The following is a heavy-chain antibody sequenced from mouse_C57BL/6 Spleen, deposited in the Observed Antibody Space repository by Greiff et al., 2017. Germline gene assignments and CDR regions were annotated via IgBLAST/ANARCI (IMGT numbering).Heavy chain of an antibody. CDR2: INPTSGST. Sequence: QVQLKQPGAELVKPGASVKLSCKASGYPFTSYWMHWVKQRPGQGLEWIGMINPTSGSTTYNEKFKSKATLTVAKSSSTAYMQLSSLTSVNSAVYYCARSAIYDGYFYFDYWGQGTTLTVSS. CDR1: GYPFTSYW. J-gene: IGHJ2*01. D-gene: IGHD2-3*01. CDR3: ARSAIYDGYFYFDY. V-gene: IGHV1-64*01.